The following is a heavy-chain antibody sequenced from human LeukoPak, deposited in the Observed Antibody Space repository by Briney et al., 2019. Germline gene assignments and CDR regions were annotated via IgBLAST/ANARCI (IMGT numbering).Heavy chain of an antibody. V-gene: IGHV1-69*04. CDR2: IIPILGIA. D-gene: IGHD3-10*01. J-gene: IGHJ4*02. Sequence: ASVKVSCKASGGTFSSYAISWVRQAPGQGLESMGRIIPILGIANYAQKFQGRVTITADKSTSTAYMELSSLRSEDTAVYYCAIGPYGSGSYPYYFDYWGQGTLVTVSS. CDR3: AIGPYGSGSYPYYFDY. CDR1: GGTFSSYA.